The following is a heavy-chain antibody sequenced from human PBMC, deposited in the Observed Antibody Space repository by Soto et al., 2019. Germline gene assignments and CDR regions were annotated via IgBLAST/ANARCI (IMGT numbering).Heavy chain of an antibody. CDR3: ATTRDYDFWSGHPRWFDP. J-gene: IGHJ5*02. V-gene: IGHV5-51*01. D-gene: IGHD3-3*01. CDR1: GYSFTSYW. Sequence: GESLKISCKGSGYSFTSYWIGWVRQMPGKGLEWMGIIYPGDSDTRYSPSFQGQVTISADKSISTAYLQWSSLKASDTAMYYCATTRDYDFWSGHPRWFDPWGKGTLVTVSS. CDR2: IYPGDSDT.